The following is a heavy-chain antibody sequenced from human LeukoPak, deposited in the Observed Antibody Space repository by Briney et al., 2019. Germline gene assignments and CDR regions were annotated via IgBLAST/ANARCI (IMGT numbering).Heavy chain of an antibody. CDR1: GFTFSSYA. V-gene: IGHV3-23*01. CDR2: ISGSGGST. J-gene: IGHJ4*02. Sequence: GGSLRLSCAASGFTFSSYAMSWVRQAPGKGLEWVSAISGSGGSTYYADSVKGRFTISRDNSMNTLYLQMNSLRAEDTAVYYCAKARTYYDILTGYFDYWGQGTLVTVSS. D-gene: IGHD3-9*01. CDR3: AKARTYYDILTGYFDY.